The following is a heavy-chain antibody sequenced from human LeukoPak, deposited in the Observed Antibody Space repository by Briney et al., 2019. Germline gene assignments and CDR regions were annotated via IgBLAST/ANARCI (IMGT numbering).Heavy chain of an antibody. CDR3: TTPQLWLRGALGY. V-gene: IGHV3-15*01. D-gene: IGHD5-18*01. CDR1: GFIFSNAW. CDR2: IKTETDGGTT. Sequence: PGGFLRLSCVGSGFIFSNAWMSWVRQAPGKGLEWVGRIKTETDGGTTDYAAPVKGRFTISRDDSKNTLYLQMNSLKTEDTAVYYCTTPQLWLRGALGYWGQGTLVTVTS. J-gene: IGHJ4*02.